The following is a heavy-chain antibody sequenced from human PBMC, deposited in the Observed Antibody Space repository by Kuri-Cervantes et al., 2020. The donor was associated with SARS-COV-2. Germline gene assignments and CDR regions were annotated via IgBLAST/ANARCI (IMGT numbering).Heavy chain of an antibody. D-gene: IGHD6-19*01. V-gene: IGHV3-30*18. Sequence: GGSLRLSCAASGFTFSSYGMHWVRQAPGKGLEWVAVISYDGSNKYYADSVKDRFTISRDNSKNTLYLQMNSLRAEDTAVYYCAKVAEEDSSGWYPDYYYGMDVWGQGTTVTVSS. CDR2: ISYDGSNK. CDR1: GFTFSSYG. CDR3: AKVAEEDSSGWYPDYYYGMDV. J-gene: IGHJ6*02.